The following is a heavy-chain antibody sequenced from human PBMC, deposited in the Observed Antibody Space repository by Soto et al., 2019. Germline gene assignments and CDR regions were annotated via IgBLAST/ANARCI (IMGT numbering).Heavy chain of an antibody. J-gene: IGHJ6*02. V-gene: IGHV4-34*01. Sequence: ETLSLTSAVYGGSFIGYYWICIRLPPGKGLERMREINHRASTNHNPSHKSRVTISVDTSKDPFSLTMSTVTGADTAVYYCARGRPSSGWYGAYYYYDMSFCGQGTTVTVS. CDR2: INHRAST. D-gene: IGHD6-19*01. CDR3: ARGRPSSGWYGAYYYYDMSF. CDR1: GGSFIGYY.